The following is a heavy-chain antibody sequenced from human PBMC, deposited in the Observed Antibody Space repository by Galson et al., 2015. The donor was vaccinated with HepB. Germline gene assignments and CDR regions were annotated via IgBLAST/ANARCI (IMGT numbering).Heavy chain of an antibody. CDR3: ARSYCYETSAYAFDP. D-gene: IGHD3-22*01. Sequence: SLRLSCATSGFTFNTYPMQWVRQAPGKGLEWVAGVSYDGYSKDYAGSVKGRFTISRDNSKNTLSLQMNSLRPEDTAVYYCARSYCYETSAYAFDPWGQGTLVTVSS. V-gene: IGHV3-30-3*01. J-gene: IGHJ5*02. CDR2: VSYDGYSK. CDR1: GFTFNTYP.